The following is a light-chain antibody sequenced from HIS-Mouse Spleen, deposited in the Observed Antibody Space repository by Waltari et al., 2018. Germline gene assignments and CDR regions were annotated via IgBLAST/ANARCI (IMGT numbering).Light chain of an antibody. Sequence: DIQMTQSPSTLSASVGDRVTITCRASQSISSWLAWYQQKPGKAPKLLIYKASSLESGVPSRFSGSGSGTDFTLTISSLQPEDFATYYCQQSYSTPMYTFGQGTKLEIK. CDR3: QQSYSTPMYT. CDR1: QSISSW. J-gene: IGKJ2*01. CDR2: KAS. V-gene: IGKV1-5*03.